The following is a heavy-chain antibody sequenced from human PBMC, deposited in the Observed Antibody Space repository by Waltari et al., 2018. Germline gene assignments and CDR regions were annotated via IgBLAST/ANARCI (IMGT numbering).Heavy chain of an antibody. Sequence: QVQLVESGGGVVQPGRYLRLSCVGSGFTFSNYGMHWVRQALGKGLEWVAVIWNDGSNKYYADSVKGRFTISRDNSNNMLYLQMNSLRVEDTAVYYCARLTTSGYYFFDSWGQGSLVTVSS. J-gene: IGHJ4*02. CDR2: IWNDGSNK. V-gene: IGHV3-33*01. D-gene: IGHD5-12*01. CDR1: GFTFSNYG. CDR3: ARLTTSGYYFFDS.